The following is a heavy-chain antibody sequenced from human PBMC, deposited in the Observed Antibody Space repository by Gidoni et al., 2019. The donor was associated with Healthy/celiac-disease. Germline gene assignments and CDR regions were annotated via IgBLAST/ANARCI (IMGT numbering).Heavy chain of an antibody. CDR2: IIPILGIA. V-gene: IGHV1-69*04. D-gene: IGHD3-22*01. J-gene: IGHJ4*02. CDR1: GGTFSSYA. CDR3: ARSDYYYDSSGYYGTLDY. Sequence: QVQLVQSGAEVKKPGSSVKVSCKASGGTFSSYAISWVRQAPGQGLEWMGRIIPILGIANYAQKFQGRVTITADKSTSTAYMELSSLRSEDTAVYYCARSDYYYDSSGYYGTLDYWGKGTLVTVSS.